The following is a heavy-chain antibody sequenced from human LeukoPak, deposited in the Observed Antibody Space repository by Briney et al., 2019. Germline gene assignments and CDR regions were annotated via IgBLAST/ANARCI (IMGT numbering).Heavy chain of an antibody. Sequence: PSQTLSLTCTVSGGSISSGSYYWSWIRQPAGKGLEWIGRIYTSGSTNYNPSLKSRVTISIDTSKNQFSLKLSSVTAADTAVYYCAREEADSSGYYYVPRWYFDLWGRGTLVTVSS. V-gene: IGHV4-61*02. CDR3: AREEADSSGYYYVPRWYFDL. D-gene: IGHD3-22*01. CDR2: IYTSGST. J-gene: IGHJ2*01. CDR1: GGSISSGSYY.